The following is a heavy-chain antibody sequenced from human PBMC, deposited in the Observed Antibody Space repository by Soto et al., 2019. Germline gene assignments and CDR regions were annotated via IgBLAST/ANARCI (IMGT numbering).Heavy chain of an antibody. CDR2: INAYTGNT. CDR1: GYSFISHY. V-gene: IGHV1-18*01. J-gene: IGHJ3*02. D-gene: IGHD4-17*01. Sequence: QGQLVPSGGEVKKPGASVKVSCKGSGYSFISHYINWVRQAPGQGLEWMGWINAYTGNTNYAQRVQGRVTMSTDTSTGTAYMELRSLRSDDTAVYYCARGARGGAYDLSGIWGQGTLVTVSS. CDR3: ARGARGGAYDLSGI.